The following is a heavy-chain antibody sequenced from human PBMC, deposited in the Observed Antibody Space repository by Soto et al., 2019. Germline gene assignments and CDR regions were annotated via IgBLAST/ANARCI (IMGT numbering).Heavy chain of an antibody. J-gene: IGHJ6*02. Sequence: ASVKVSCKASGYTFTSYAMHWVRQAPGQRLEWMGWINAGNGNTKYSQKFQGRVTITRDTSASTAYMELSSLRSEDTAVYYCARDKVGYCSSTTCYRYYYGMDVWGQGTTVTVSS. CDR3: ARDKVGYCSSTTCYRYYYGMDV. V-gene: IGHV1-3*01. D-gene: IGHD2-2*01. CDR2: INAGNGNT. CDR1: GYTFTSYA.